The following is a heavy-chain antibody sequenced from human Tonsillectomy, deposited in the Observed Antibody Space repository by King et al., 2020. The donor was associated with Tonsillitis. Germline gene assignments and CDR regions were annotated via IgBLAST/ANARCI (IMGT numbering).Heavy chain of an antibody. CDR3: AHSPLDGYLFDY. CDR1: GFSVSSAGVG. V-gene: IGHV2-5*02. D-gene: IGHD6-25*01. J-gene: IGHJ4*02. CDR2: IYCDDDR. Sequence: ITLKESGPTLVKPTQTLTLTCSLSGFSVSSAGVGVGWIRQPPGKALEWLALIYCDDDRRYRPSLKSRLTITKDTSRNQVVLKMTNMDPVDTATYYCAHSPLDGYLFDYWGQGTLVTVSS.